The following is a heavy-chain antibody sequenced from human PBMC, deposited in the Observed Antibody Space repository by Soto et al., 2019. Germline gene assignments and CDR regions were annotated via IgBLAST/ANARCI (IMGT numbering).Heavy chain of an antibody. Sequence: ASVKVSCKASGYTFTSYDINWVRQATGQGLEWLGWISAYYGSTSYAQKVQGRFTMTRDTSTSTAYMELRSLRSDDTSGYYCVRESERMSKIMLPYGAQGPRVPVPS. CDR1: GYTFTSYD. CDR3: VRESERMSKIMLPY. CDR2: ISAYYGST. V-gene: IGHV1-18*01. J-gene: IGHJ4*02. D-gene: IGHD3-16*01.